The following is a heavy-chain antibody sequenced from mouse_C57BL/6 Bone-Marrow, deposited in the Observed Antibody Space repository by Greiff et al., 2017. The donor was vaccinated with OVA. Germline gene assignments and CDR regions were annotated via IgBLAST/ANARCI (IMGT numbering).Heavy chain of an antibody. CDR3: ARQLRLHYYAMDY. J-gene: IGHJ4*01. D-gene: IGHD3-2*02. Sequence: QVQLQQPGAELVKPGASVKMSCKASGYTFTSYWITWVKQRPGQGLEWIGDIYPGSGSTNYNEKFKSNATLTVDTSSSTAYMQLSSLTSKDSAVYYCARQLRLHYYAMDYWGQGTSVTVSS. V-gene: IGHV1-55*01. CDR1: GYTFTSYW. CDR2: IYPGSGST.